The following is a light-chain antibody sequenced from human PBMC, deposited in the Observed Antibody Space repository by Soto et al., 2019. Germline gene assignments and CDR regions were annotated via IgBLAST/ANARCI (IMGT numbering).Light chain of an antibody. CDR2: SNN. Sequence: QSVLTQPPSASGTPGQRVTISYSGSSSNIGRNYVYWYQQLPGTAPKLLIYSNNQRPSGVPDRFSGSKSGTSASLAISGLRSEDEADYYCAAWDDSLSGVVFGGGTKVTVL. CDR1: SSNIGRNY. CDR3: AAWDDSLSGVV. V-gene: IGLV1-47*01. J-gene: IGLJ2*01.